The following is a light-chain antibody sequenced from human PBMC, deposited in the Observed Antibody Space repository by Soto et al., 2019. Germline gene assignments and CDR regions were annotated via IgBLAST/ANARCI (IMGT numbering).Light chain of an antibody. CDR2: DAS. V-gene: IGKV1D-13*01. CDR1: QGISSA. CDR3: QLFNNYPLT. Sequence: AIQLTQSPSSLSASVGDRVTITCRASQGISSALAWYQQKPGKAPKLLIYDASSLESGVPSRFSGSGSGTDFTLSTSSLHPESFATYYCQLFNNYPLTFGGGTKVEIK. J-gene: IGKJ4*01.